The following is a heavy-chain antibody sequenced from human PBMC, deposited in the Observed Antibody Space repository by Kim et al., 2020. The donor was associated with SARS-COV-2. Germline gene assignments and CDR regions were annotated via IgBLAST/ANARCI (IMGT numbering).Heavy chain of an antibody. J-gene: IGHJ4*02. Sequence: TYAQRFTGRFVFSLDTSVSTAYLQLSSLKAEDSAVYYCAGVWGSSHYPFDYWGQGTLVTVSS. D-gene: IGHD3-16*01. V-gene: IGHV7-4-1*02. CDR3: AGVWGSSHYPFDY.